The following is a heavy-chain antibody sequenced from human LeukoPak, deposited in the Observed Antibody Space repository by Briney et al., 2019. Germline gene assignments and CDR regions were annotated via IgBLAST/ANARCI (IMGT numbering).Heavy chain of an antibody. CDR2: IKRETDGGTI. V-gene: IGHV3-15*01. D-gene: IGHD4-23*01. Sequence: GGSLRLSCAASGFTLNNAWMSWVRQAPGKGLEWLGRIKRETDGGTIDYAAPVKGRFTISRDASKNTLYLQMNSLKTEDTAVYYCTTVIMGTPKDDYWGQGTLVTVSS. J-gene: IGHJ4*02. CDR1: GFTLNNAW. CDR3: TTVIMGTPKDDY.